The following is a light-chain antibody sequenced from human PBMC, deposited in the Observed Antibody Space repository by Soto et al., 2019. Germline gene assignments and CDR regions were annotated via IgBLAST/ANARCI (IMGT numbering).Light chain of an antibody. CDR2: GNS. Sequence: QPVLTQPPSVSGAPGQRVTIYCTGSSSNIGAHYDVHWYQQLPGTAPKLLIYGNSNRPSGVPDRFSGSKSGTSASLAITGLQAEDEADYYCQSYDNSLSVYVFGTGTKVTVL. V-gene: IGLV1-40*01. CDR3: QSYDNSLSVYV. CDR1: SSNIGAHYD. J-gene: IGLJ1*01.